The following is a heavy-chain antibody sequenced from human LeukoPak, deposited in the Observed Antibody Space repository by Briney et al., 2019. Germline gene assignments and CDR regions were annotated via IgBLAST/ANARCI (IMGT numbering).Heavy chain of an antibody. V-gene: IGHV3-53*01. CDR1: GFTVSNSC. Sequence: GGSLRLSCAASGFTVSNSCMSWVRQAPGKGMEWVSVIYSGGETYYADSVKGRFTISRDNSRNTLYLQMNSLRAEDTAVYYCARNVFSWYFDHWGQGALVTVSS. D-gene: IGHD2-21*01. CDR2: IYSGGET. J-gene: IGHJ4*02. CDR3: ARNVFSWYFDH.